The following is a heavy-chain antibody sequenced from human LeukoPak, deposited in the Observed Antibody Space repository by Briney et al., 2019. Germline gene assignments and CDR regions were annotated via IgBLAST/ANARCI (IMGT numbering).Heavy chain of an antibody. J-gene: IGHJ6*03. CDR2: IYTSGST. Sequence: SETLSLTRTVSGGSISSYYWSWIRQPAGKGLEWIGRIYTSGSTNYNPSLKSRVTMSVDTSKNQFSLKLSSVTAADTAVYYCARDRGMVRGVIISYYYYYMDVWGKGTTVTVSS. D-gene: IGHD3-10*01. CDR1: GGSISSYY. V-gene: IGHV4-4*07. CDR3: ARDRGMVRGVIISYYYYYMDV.